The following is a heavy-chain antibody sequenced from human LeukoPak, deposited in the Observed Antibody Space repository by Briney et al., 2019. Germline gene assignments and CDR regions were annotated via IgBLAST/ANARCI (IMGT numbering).Heavy chain of an antibody. Sequence: SETLSLTCTVSGGSMSNYYWSWIRQPPGKGLEWIGYIYFSGSSNYNPSFKSRVTMSVDTSKNQFSLKLCSVTAADTAVYYCARHVRSGYNFLDYWGQGNLVTVSS. V-gene: IGHV4-59*08. CDR3: ARHVRSGYNFLDY. D-gene: IGHD5-24*01. CDR1: GGSMSNYY. J-gene: IGHJ4*02. CDR2: IYFSGSS.